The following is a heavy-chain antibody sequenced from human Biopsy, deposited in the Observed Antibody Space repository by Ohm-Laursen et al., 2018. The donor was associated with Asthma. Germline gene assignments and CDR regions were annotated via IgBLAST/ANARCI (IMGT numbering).Heavy chain of an antibody. CDR3: ARGDSSNWLHYYFDY. J-gene: IGHJ4*02. CDR1: GFAVSRDY. V-gene: IGHV3-53*01. Sequence: SLRLFCAVSGFAVSRDYMFWVRQAPGKGLEWVSVIYSGGTSHTADSVRGRFTISRDYSKNTLYLQMHSLRAEDTAVYYCARGDSSNWLHYYFDYWGQGTLVTVSS. D-gene: IGHD3-22*01. CDR2: IYSGGTS.